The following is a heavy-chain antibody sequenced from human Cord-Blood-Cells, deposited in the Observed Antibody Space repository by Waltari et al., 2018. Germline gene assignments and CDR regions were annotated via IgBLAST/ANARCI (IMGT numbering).Heavy chain of an antibody. V-gene: IGHV1-3*01. CDR1: GYTFTSYA. D-gene: IGHD6-13*01. Sequence: QVQLVQSGAEVKNPRASVKASCKASGYTFTSYAMPSVRQAPGQRLEWMGWINAGNGNTKYAQKSKGRVVITRDTSASTAYMELRSLRSEDTAVYYWARAPHAAAAEINWFDPWGQGTLVTVSS. J-gene: IGHJ5*02. CDR2: INAGNGNT. CDR3: ARAPHAAAAEINWFDP.